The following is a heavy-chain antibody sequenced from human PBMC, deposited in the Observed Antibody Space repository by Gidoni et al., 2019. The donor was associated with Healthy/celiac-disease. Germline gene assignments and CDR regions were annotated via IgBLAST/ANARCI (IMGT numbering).Heavy chain of an antibody. V-gene: IGHV4-34*01. D-gene: IGHD6-13*01. CDR3: ARGGEQQLVTYYFDY. CDR1: GGSFSGYY. Sequence: QVQLQQWGAGLLKPSETLSLTCAVYGGSFSGYYWSWIRQPPGKGLEWSGEIHHSRSTNYTPSLKSRVTISVDTSKNQFSLKLSSVTAADTAVYYCARGGEQQLVTYYFDYWGQGTLVTVSS. CDR2: IHHSRST. J-gene: IGHJ4*02.